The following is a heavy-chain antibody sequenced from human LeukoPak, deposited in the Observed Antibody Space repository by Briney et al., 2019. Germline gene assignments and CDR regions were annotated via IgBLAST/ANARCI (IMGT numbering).Heavy chain of an antibody. Sequence: PSETLSLTCTVSGGSISSGSYYWSWIRQPAGKGLEWIGRIYTSGSTNYNPSLKSRVTISVDTSKNQFSLKLSPVTAADTAVYCCARVSSSWYGGLVYWGQGTLVTVSS. D-gene: IGHD6-13*01. J-gene: IGHJ4*02. V-gene: IGHV4-61*02. CDR2: IYTSGST. CDR1: GGSISSGSYY. CDR3: ARVSSSWYGGLVY.